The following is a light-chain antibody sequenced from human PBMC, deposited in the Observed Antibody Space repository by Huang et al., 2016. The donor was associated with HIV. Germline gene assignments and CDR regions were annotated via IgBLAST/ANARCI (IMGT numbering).Light chain of an antibody. V-gene: IGKV1-39*01. Sequence: DIQMTQSPSSLSASVGDRVTISCRASQGISSYLNWYQHNPGEAPRLLIDGASTLQTGVPSRFSGSGSGTYFTLTISSLRPEDFATYYCQQSHTIPWTFGQGTRV. CDR1: QGISSY. CDR3: QQSHTIPWT. CDR2: GAS. J-gene: IGKJ1*01.